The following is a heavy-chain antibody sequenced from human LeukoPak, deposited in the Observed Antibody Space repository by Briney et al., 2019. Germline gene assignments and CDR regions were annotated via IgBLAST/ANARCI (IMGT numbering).Heavy chain of an antibody. CDR1: GFTFDDYG. J-gene: IGHJ4*02. CDR2: ISGSGGST. Sequence: GGSLRLSCAASGFTFDDYGMSWVRQAPGKGLEWVSAISGSGGSTYYADSVKGRFTISRDNSKNTLYLQMNSLRAEDTAVYYCAKDPHLGYFDYWGQGTLVTVSS. V-gene: IGHV3-23*01. D-gene: IGHD3-16*01. CDR3: AKDPHLGYFDY.